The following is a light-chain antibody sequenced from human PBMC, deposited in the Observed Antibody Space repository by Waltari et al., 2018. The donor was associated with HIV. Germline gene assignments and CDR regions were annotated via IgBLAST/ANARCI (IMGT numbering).Light chain of an antibody. J-gene: IGLJ1*01. CDR2: GNT. Sequence: QSVLTQPPSASGAPGQRVTISCTGSSSNIGAGYDVHWFQQLPGTAPKLLIYGNTKRPSGGPDRFAGSKSGTSASLAITGLQAEDEADYYCQSYDSGLSAYVFGTGTKVTVL. CDR3: QSYDSGLSAYV. V-gene: IGLV1-40*01. CDR1: SSNIGAGYD.